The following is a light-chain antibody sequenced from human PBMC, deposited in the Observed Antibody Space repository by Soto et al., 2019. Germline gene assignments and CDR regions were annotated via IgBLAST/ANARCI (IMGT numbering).Light chain of an antibody. CDR3: QQFGSSPGFT. CDR2: AAS. J-gene: IGKJ3*01. Sequence: EIVLMQSPGTLSLSPGERATLSCRASQSINNRYLAWYQQKPGQAPRLLIYAASSRATGIPDRFSGSGSGTDFTLTISRREPEDFAVYYCQQFGSSPGFTFGPGTKVDIK. V-gene: IGKV3-20*01. CDR1: QSINNRY.